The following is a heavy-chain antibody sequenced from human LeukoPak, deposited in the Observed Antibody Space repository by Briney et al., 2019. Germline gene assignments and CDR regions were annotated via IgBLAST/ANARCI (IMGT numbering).Heavy chain of an antibody. CDR2: INHSGSA. Sequence: SETLSLTCAVYGGSFSNYYWTWIRQPPGKGLEWIGEINHSGSARYNPSLKSRVIISVDTSKNQFSLKLSSVTAADTAVYYCARGYYDFWSGYYNLDYWGQGTLVTVSS. J-gene: IGHJ4*02. CDR3: ARGYYDFWSGYYNLDY. CDR1: GGSFSNYY. V-gene: IGHV4-34*01. D-gene: IGHD3-3*01.